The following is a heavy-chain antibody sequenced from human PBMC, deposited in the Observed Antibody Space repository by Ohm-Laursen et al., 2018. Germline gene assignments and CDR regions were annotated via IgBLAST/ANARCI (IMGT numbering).Heavy chain of an antibody. CDR3: TGYYDSSGYYSHYNWFDP. CDR1: GFTFGDYA. Sequence: SLRLSCTASGFTFGDYAMSWVRQAPGKGLEWVGFIRSKAYGGTTEYAASVKGRFTISRDDSKSIAYLQMNSLKTEDTAVYYCTGYYDSSGYYSHYNWFDPWGQGTLVTVSS. J-gene: IGHJ5*02. CDR2: IRSKAYGGTT. D-gene: IGHD3-22*01. V-gene: IGHV3-49*04.